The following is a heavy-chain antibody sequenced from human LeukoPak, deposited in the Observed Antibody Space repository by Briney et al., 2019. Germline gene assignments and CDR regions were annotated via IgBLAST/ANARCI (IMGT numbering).Heavy chain of an antibody. CDR3: ARGGSGSYSNFDY. V-gene: IGHV5-51*01. Sequence: GESLQISCKGSGYSFTSYRIGWVRQLPGKGLEWMGIIYPGDSDTRYSPSFQGQVTISADKSISTAYLQWSSLKASDTAMYYCARGGSGSYSNFDYWGQGTLVTVSS. CDR2: IYPGDSDT. CDR1: GYSFTSYR. D-gene: IGHD3-10*01. J-gene: IGHJ4*02.